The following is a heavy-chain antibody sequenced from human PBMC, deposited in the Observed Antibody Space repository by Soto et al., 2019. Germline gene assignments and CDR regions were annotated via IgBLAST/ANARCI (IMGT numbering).Heavy chain of an antibody. Sequence: SETLSLTCTVSGASISSSSYYWGWIRQPPGKGLDWIGSIYYSGSTYYNPSLKSRVTISVDTSKNQFSLKLSSVTAADTAVYYCATEVEMATIMAYWGQGTLVTVSS. CDR1: GASISSSSYY. D-gene: IGHD5-12*01. J-gene: IGHJ4*02. V-gene: IGHV4-39*01. CDR2: IYYSGST. CDR3: ATEVEMATIMAY.